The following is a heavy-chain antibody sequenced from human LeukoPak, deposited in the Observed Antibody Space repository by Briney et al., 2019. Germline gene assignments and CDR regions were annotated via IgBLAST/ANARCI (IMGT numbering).Heavy chain of an antibody. J-gene: IGHJ4*02. V-gene: IGHV1-69*04. CDR1: GGTFSNNA. CDR3: ARDHWGGDCYPVH. D-gene: IGHD2-21*02. CDR2: IIPILGVT. Sequence: SVKVSCKASGGTFSNNAISWVRQAPGQGLEWMGRIIPILGVTNYAQRFQGRVTITADKSTSTAYMELSSLTSEDTAVYYCARDHWGGDCYPVHWGQGTLVTVSS.